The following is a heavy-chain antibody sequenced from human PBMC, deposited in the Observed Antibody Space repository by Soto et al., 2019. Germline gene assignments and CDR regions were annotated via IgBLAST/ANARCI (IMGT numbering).Heavy chain of an antibody. CDR1: GYTFTHYY. D-gene: IGHD2-21*01. CDR3: ASCPICGGDSNFDY. CDR2: INPDTGTT. Sequence: QVQLVQSGAEVRKPGASVKLSCQASGYTFTHYYIHWVRQAPGQGLEWLGIINPDTGTTSYAQTFQGRVTLTADKSASTVYLELSGLAAEDTAVYYCASCPICGGDSNFDYWGKGTLVTVAS. V-gene: IGHV1-46*01. J-gene: IGHJ4*02.